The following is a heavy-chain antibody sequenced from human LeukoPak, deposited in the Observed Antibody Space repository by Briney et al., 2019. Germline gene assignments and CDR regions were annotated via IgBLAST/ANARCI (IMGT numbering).Heavy chain of an antibody. CDR2: ISYDDGSNK. V-gene: IGHV3-30*18. D-gene: IGHD5-18*01. CDR3: AKEQLTSGYSFLTDY. CDR1: GFTFSSYG. Sequence: PGGSLRLSCAASGFTFSSYGMYWVRQAPGKGLEWVAVISYDDGSNKYYADSVKGRFTISRDNSKNTLYLQMNSLRAEDTAVYYCAKEQLTSGYSFLTDYWGQGTLVTVSS. J-gene: IGHJ4*02.